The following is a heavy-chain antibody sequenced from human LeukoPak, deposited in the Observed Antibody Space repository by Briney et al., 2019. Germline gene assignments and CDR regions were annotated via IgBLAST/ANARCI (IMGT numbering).Heavy chain of an antibody. CDR1: GFTVSSNS. Sequence: GGSLRLSCTVSGFTVSSNSMSWVRQAPGKGLEWVSFIYSGGNTHYSDSVKGRFTISRDNSKNTLYLQMNSLRADDTAVYYCARRAGGYSHPYDYWGQGTLVTVSS. D-gene: IGHD5-18*01. CDR2: IYSGGNT. V-gene: IGHV3-53*01. J-gene: IGHJ4*02. CDR3: ARRAGGYSHPYDY.